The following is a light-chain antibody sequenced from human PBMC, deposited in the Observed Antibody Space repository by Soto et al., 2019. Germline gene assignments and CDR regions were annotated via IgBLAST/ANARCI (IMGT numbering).Light chain of an antibody. V-gene: IGKV3-20*01. J-gene: IGKJ2*01. Sequence: EIVLTQSPGTLSLSPGERATLSCRASQSVSSSYLAWYQQKPGQAPRLLIYGASSRATGIPDRFSGSGSGTDFTLTISRLEPEDFAVYYCHQYGSSPYTFGQGDQAGDQT. CDR2: GAS. CDR1: QSVSSSY. CDR3: HQYGSSPYT.